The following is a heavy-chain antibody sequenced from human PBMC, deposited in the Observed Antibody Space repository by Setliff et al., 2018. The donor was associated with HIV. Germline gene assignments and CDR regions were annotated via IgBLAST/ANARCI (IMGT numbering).Heavy chain of an antibody. J-gene: IGHJ4*02. CDR2: IYYTGST. V-gene: IGHV4-30-4*08. CDR3: ARRVVITTGSYYFDY. Sequence: PSETLSLTCTVSGGSISSGDYYWSWIRQPPGKGLEWIGCIYYTGSTYYNPSLKSRVTISVDTSKNQFSLKLSSVTPADTAVYYCARRVVITTGSYYFDYWGQGTLVTVSS. CDR1: GGSISSGDYY. D-gene: IGHD3-22*01.